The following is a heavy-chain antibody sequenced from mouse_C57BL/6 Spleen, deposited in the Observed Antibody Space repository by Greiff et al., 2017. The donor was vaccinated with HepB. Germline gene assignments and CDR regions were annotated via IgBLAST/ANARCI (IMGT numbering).Heavy chain of an antibody. D-gene: IGHD2-13*01. J-gene: IGHJ1*03. V-gene: IGHV3-6*01. CDR3: ARGGLRYFDV. Sequence: EVQLQESGPGLVKPSQPLSLTCSVTGYSITSGYYWNWIRQFPGNKLEWMGYISYDGSNNYNPSLKNRISITRDTSKNQFFLKLNSVTTEDTATYYCARGGLRYFDVWGTGTTVTVSS. CDR2: ISYDGSN. CDR1: GYSITSGYY.